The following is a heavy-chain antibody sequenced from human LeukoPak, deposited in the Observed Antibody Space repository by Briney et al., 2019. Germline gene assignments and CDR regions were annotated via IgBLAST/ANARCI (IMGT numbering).Heavy chain of an antibody. CDR1: GFTFGDHA. D-gene: IGHD3-22*01. V-gene: IGHV3-49*04. Sequence: GGSLRLSCATSGFTFGDHAMNWVRQAPGKGLEWVGFIRSKTYGGTTDYAASVKGRFTISRDDSKSIAYLQMDSLKTEDTAVYYCTYDSSGYLYYFDYWGQGTLVTVS. J-gene: IGHJ4*02. CDR2: IRSKTYGGTT. CDR3: TYDSSGYLYYFDY.